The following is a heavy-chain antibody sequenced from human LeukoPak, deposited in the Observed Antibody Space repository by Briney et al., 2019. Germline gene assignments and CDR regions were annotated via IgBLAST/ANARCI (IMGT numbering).Heavy chain of an antibody. Sequence: ASVKVSCKASGYTFTIYYMHWVRQAPGQGLEWMGIINPSGGSTSYAQKFQGRVTMTRDTSTSTVYMELSSLRSEDTAVYYCARATVGATYFDYWGQGTLVTVSS. D-gene: IGHD1-26*01. CDR2: INPSGGST. V-gene: IGHV1-46*01. J-gene: IGHJ4*02. CDR3: ARATVGATYFDY. CDR1: GYTFTIYY.